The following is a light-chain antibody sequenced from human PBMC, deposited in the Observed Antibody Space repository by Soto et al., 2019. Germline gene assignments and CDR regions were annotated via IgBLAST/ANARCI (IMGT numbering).Light chain of an antibody. V-gene: IGLV1-44*01. CDR1: SSNIGSNT. J-gene: IGLJ2*01. CDR2: SNS. CDR3: AAWDDSLNGQGV. Sequence: QSVLTQPPSASGAPGQRVTISCSGSSSNIGSNTVNWYQQLPGTAPKLLIYSNSQRPSGVPARFSGSKSGTSSALAISGLQSEDEADYYCAAWDDSLNGQGVFGGGTKLTVL.